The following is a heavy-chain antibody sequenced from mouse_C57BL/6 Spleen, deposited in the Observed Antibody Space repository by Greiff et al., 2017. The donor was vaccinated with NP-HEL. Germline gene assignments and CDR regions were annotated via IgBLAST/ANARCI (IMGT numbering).Heavy chain of an antibody. Sequence: VQLQQSGAELVRPGTSVKMSCTASGYTFTNYWIGWAQQRPGHGLEWIGDIYPGGGYTTSNEKFKGKATLTADKSSSTANMQCSSLTAEDSAIYYCARKDDEGAWLAYGGKGTLVTVSA. J-gene: IGHJ3*01. CDR2: IYPGGGYT. CDR3: ARKDDEGAWLAY. V-gene: IGHV1-63*01. CDR1: GYTFTNYW.